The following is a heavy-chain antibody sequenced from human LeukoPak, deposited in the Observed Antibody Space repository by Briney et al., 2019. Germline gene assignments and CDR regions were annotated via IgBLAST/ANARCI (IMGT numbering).Heavy chain of an antibody. CDR1: GFTFSIYA. CDR3: AKEAYDSSGSPQSAYDI. J-gene: IGHJ3*02. D-gene: IGHD3-22*01. V-gene: IGHV3-23*01. Sequence: PGGSLRLSCAASGFTFSIYAMSWVRQAPGEGLGWVSGISASGGSTYYADSVRGRFTISRDNSKNKLYLQMNSLRAEDTAVYYCAKEAYDSSGSPQSAYDIWGQGTMVTVSS. CDR2: ISASGGST.